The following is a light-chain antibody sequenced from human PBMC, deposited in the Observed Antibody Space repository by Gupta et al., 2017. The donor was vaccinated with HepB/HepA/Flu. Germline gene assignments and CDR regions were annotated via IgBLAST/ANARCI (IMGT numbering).Light chain of an antibody. CDR2: AAS. CDR3: QQSYSTPRT. J-gene: IGKJ1*01. CDR1: QSISSY. Sequence: DIQMTHSPSPLSASVGDRVTITCRASQSISSYLNWYQQKPGKAPKLLIYAASSLQSRVPSRFSGSGSGTDFTLTISSLQPEDFATYYCQQSYSTPRTFGQGTKVEIK. V-gene: IGKV1-39*01.